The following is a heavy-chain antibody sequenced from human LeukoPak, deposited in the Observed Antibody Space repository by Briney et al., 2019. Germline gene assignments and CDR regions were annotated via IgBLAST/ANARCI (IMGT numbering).Heavy chain of an antibody. J-gene: IGHJ4*02. V-gene: IGHV3-23*01. CDR3: ARDGGGYFDY. D-gene: IGHD3-16*01. CDR1: GFNFRSLA. CDR2: ISASGT. Sequence: PGGSLRLSCAASGFNFRSLAMTWVRQAPGKGLEWVSTISASGTYYADPVRGRFTISRDNSRNTLYLQMNSLRAEDTAVYYCARDGGGYFDYWGQGTLVTVSS.